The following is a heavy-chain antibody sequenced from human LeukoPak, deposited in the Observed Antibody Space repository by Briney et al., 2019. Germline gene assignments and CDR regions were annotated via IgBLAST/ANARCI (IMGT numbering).Heavy chain of an antibody. V-gene: IGHV4-34*01. CDR3: ASRSSIWSGYQDTLYYFDS. D-gene: IGHD3-3*01. CDR2: INHSGST. J-gene: IGHJ4*02. Sequence: SETLSLTCAVYGGSFSGYYWSWIRQPPGKGLEWIGEINHSGSTNYNPSLKSRVTISVDTSKNQFSLKLSSVTAADTAVYYCASRSSIWSGYQDTLYYFDSWGQGTLVTVSP. CDR1: GGSFSGYY.